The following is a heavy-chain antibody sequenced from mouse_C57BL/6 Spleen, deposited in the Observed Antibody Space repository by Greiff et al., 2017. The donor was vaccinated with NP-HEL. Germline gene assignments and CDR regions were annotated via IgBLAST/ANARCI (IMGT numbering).Heavy chain of an antibody. J-gene: IGHJ4*01. CDR2: IYPRSGNT. Sequence: QVQLKQSGAELARPGASVKLSCKASGYTFTSYGISWVKQRTGQGLEWIGEIYPRSGNTYYNEKFKGKATLTADKSSSTAYMELRSLTSEDSAVYFCARNYYYGSSLSYAMDYWGQGTSVTVSS. CDR1: GYTFTSYG. D-gene: IGHD1-1*01. CDR3: ARNYYYGSSLSYAMDY. V-gene: IGHV1-81*01.